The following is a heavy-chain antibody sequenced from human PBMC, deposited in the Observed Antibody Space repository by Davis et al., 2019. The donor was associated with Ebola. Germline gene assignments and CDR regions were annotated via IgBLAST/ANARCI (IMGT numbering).Heavy chain of an antibody. V-gene: IGHV4-61*08. D-gene: IGHD2-21*02. CDR3: AVYTVVVTDIRAEYFQH. Sequence: SETLPLTCTVSGGSVSSGGHYWSWIRQPPGKGLEWIAYIYYSGSTHYNPSLKSRATISVDTSRNQFSLRLSSVTAADTAVYYCAVYTVVVTDIRAEYFQHWGQGALATVSS. CDR2: IYYSGST. J-gene: IGHJ1*01. CDR1: GGSVSSGGHY.